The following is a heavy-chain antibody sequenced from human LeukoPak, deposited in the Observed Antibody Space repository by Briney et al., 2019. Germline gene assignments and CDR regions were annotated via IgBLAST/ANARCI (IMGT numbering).Heavy chain of an antibody. CDR2: IGGGDHSK. CDR1: EFTFSNYS. CDR3: AKDSGSNHYHWIVP. D-gene: IGHD2-15*01. Sequence: GGSLRLSCAAAEFTFSNYSMNWVRHAPGKGLEWVSGIGGGDHSKYYLDTVKTRFTISRDNSKNTLYLQMDSLSADDTALYFCAKDSGSNHYHWIVPWGQGTLVNVSS. V-gene: IGHV3-23*01. J-gene: IGHJ5*02.